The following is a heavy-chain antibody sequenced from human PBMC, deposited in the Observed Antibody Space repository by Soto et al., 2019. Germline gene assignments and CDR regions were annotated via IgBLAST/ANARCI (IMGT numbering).Heavy chain of an antibody. Sequence: QVQLVESGGGVVQPGRSLRLSCAASGFTFSSYAMHWVRQAPGKGLEWVAVISYDGSNKYYADSVKGRFTISRDNSKNTLYLQMNSLRAEDTAVYYCARDVGYCSSTGCLAADYWGQGTLVTVSS. D-gene: IGHD2-2*01. CDR1: GFTFSSYA. J-gene: IGHJ4*02. CDR3: ARDVGYCSSTGCLAADY. CDR2: ISYDGSNK. V-gene: IGHV3-30-3*01.